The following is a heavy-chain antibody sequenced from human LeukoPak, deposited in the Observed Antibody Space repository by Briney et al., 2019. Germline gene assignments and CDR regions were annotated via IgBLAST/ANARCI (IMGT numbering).Heavy chain of an antibody. CDR2: ISENGNTA. D-gene: IGHD3-9*01. CDR1: AFTFSSYA. V-gene: IGHV3-23*01. Sequence: AGPLRLSCTASAFTFSSYAMSWLRQAPGKGLEWLSTISENGNTAFCADSVKGRFSVSSYNTKNVLYLDMDVLGADDAGLYFPARSPGAHDVLTTSRSYVFVTWGLGTLATVSS. CDR3: ARSPGAHDVLTTSRSYVFVT. J-gene: IGHJ5*02.